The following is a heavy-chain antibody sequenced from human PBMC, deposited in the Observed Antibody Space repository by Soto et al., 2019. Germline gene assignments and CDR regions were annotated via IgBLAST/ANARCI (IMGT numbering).Heavy chain of an antibody. CDR3: ARDLSNNWKYLWGAFDI. Sequence: EVQLVESGGGLVQPGGSLRLSCAASGFTFSSYWMHWVRQAPGKGLVWVSRINSDGSSTSYADSVKGRFTISRDNAKNTLYLQMNSLRAEDTAVYYCARDLSNNWKYLWGAFDIWGQGTMVTVSS. CDR2: INSDGSST. CDR1: GFTFSSYW. V-gene: IGHV3-74*01. D-gene: IGHD1-7*01. J-gene: IGHJ3*02.